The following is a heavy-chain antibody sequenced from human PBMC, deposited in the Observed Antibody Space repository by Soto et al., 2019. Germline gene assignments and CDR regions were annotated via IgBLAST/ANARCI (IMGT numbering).Heavy chain of an antibody. Sequence: QVQLVQSGAEVKKPGSSVKVSCKASGGTFSSYAISWVRQAPGQGLEWMGGIIPIFGTANYAQNFQGRVTITADESTSTAYMELSSLRSEDTAVYYCARETRYSSGWYVGHGWFDPWGQGTLVTVSS. D-gene: IGHD6-19*01. CDR2: IIPIFGTA. J-gene: IGHJ5*02. CDR3: ARETRYSSGWYVGHGWFDP. CDR1: GGTFSSYA. V-gene: IGHV1-69*01.